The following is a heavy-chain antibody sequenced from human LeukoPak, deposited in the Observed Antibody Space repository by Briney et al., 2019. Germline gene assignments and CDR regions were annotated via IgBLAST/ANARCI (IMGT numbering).Heavy chain of an antibody. J-gene: IGHJ4*02. V-gene: IGHV1-46*01. CDR2: INPSGGST. Sequence: ASVKVSCKASGYTFTSYYLHWVRQAPGQGLEWMGIINPSGGSTSYAQKFQGRVTMTRDTSISTAYMELSRLRSDDTAVYYCASEIFGWGSGCFDYRGQGTLVTVSS. CDR1: GYTFTSYY. CDR3: ASEIFGWGSGCFDY. D-gene: IGHD5-12*01.